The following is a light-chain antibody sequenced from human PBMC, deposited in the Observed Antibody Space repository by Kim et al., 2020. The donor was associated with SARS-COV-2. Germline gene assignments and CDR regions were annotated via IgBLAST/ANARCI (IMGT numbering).Light chain of an antibody. Sequence: LSLAPGERATLSCRARRSVSSSYLAWYQQKPGQAPRLLIYGASSRATGIPDRFSGSGSGTDFTLTISRLEPEDFAVYYCQQYGSSFGGGTKVDIK. CDR3: QQYGSS. J-gene: IGKJ4*01. V-gene: IGKV3-20*01. CDR2: GAS. CDR1: RSVSSSY.